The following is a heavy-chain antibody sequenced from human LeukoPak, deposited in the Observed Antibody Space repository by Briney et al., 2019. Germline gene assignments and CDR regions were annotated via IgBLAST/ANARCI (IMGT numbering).Heavy chain of an antibody. Sequence: SVTVSCKASGGTFSSYAISWVRQAPGQGLEWMGGIIPIFGTANYAQKFQGRVTITTDESTSTAYMELSSLRSEDTAVYYCARDSGIAGGLYYFDYWGQGTLVTVSS. CDR3: ARDSGIAGGLYYFDY. J-gene: IGHJ4*02. CDR2: IIPIFGTA. CDR1: GGTFSSYA. D-gene: IGHD6-13*01. V-gene: IGHV1-69*05.